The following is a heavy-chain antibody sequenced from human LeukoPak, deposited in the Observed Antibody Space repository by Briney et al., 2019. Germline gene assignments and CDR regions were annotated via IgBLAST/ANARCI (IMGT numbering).Heavy chain of an antibody. Sequence: SETLSLTCTVSGYSISSGSYWAWIRQPPGKGLEWIGSIYHSGSTYYNPSLKSRVTISVDTSKNQFSLKLSSVTAADTAVYYCARDGRDGYNYSDYWGQGTLVTVSS. D-gene: IGHD5-24*01. CDR1: GYSISSGSY. V-gene: IGHV4-38-2*02. CDR2: IYHSGST. CDR3: ARDGRDGYNYSDY. J-gene: IGHJ4*02.